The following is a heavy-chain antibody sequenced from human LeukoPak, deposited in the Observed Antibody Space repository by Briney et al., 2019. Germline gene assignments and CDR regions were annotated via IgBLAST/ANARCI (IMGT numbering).Heavy chain of an antibody. D-gene: IGHD5-24*01. V-gene: IGHV4-59*01. CDR2: IYYSGST. Sequence: SETLSLTCTVSGGSISSYYWSWIRQPPGKGLEWIGYIYYSGSTNYNPSLKSRVTISVDTSKNQFSLKLSSVTAADTAVYYCARTRIEMATIFFDYWGRGTLVTVSS. CDR1: GGSISSYY. CDR3: ARTRIEMATIFFDY. J-gene: IGHJ4*02.